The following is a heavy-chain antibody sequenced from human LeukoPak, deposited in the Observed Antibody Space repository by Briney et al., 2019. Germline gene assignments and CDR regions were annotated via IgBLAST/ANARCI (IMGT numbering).Heavy chain of an antibody. D-gene: IGHD5-24*01. CDR3: ARPDEIDAFDI. J-gene: IGHJ3*02. CDR2: IYYSGST. Sequence: SETLSLTCTVSGGPISSYYWSWIRQPPGKGLEWIGYIYYSGSTNYNPSLKSRVTISVDTSKNQFSLKLSSVTAADTAVYHCARPDEIDAFDIWGQGTMVTVSS. CDR1: GGPISSYY. V-gene: IGHV4-59*01.